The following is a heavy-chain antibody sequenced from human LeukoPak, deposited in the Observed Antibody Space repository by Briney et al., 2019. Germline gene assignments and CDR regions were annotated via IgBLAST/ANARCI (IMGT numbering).Heavy chain of an antibody. CDR1: GGSISSSTYY. D-gene: IGHD6-13*01. Sequence: PSQTLSLTCTVSGGSISSSTYYWGWIRQPPGKGLEWFGSIYYSGSTYYNPSLKSRVSISVDKSNTQFSLKPSYVTAAATTAYLRANWQYSSSSAYWGQGTLVTVSS. J-gene: IGHJ4*02. V-gene: IGHV4-39*01. CDR2: IYYSGST. CDR3: ANWQYSSSSAY.